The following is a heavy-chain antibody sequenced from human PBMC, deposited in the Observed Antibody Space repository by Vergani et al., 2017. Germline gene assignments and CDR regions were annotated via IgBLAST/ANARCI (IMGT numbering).Heavy chain of an antibody. V-gene: IGHV4-38-2*01. D-gene: IGHD2-21*01. CDR2: IHNRGKT. Sequence: QVRLDESGPGLVKPSETLSLTCSVSGYSIGSGFYWAWIRQSPGEGLQWLTSIHNRGKTYHNPSLKSRVSVSLDTSKNRFSLNLTSVTATDTAVYYCARSQGDYWYFDLWVPGALVTDSS. CDR3: ARSQGDYWYFDL. J-gene: IGHJ2*01. CDR1: GYSIGSGFY.